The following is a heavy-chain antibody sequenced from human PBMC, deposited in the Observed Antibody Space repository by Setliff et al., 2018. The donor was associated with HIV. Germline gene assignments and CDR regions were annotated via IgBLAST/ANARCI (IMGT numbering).Heavy chain of an antibody. CDR1: GYSFTTYA. Sequence: ASVKVSCKASGYSFTTYAISWVRQAPGQGLEWMGWISAYNGNTLYAQKFQGRVTMTIDIPTTTAYMEMRSLRFDDTAVYYCATARPGARFDVWGQGTLVTVSS. CDR3: ATARPGARFDV. D-gene: IGHD6-6*01. CDR2: ISAYNGNT. J-gene: IGHJ4*02. V-gene: IGHV1-18*01.